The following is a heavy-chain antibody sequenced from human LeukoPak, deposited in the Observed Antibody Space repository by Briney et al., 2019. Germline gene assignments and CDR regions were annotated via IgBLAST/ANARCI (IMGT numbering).Heavy chain of an antibody. J-gene: IGHJ4*02. Sequence: ASVKVSCKASGYTFTSYDINWVRQATGQGLEWMGWMNPNSGNTGYAQKFQGRVTMTRNTSISTAYMELRSLRSEDTAVYYCASGVEMATITLDYWGQGTLVTVSS. CDR3: ASGVEMATITLDY. D-gene: IGHD5-24*01. CDR1: GYTFTSYD. V-gene: IGHV1-8*01. CDR2: MNPNSGNT.